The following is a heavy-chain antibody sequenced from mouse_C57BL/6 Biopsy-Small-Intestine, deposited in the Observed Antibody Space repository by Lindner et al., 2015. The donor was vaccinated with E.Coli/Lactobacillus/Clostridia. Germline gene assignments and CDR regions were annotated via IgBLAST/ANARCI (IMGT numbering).Heavy chain of an antibody. J-gene: IGHJ3*01. Sequence: SVKVSCKTSGYPFTSYGINWVRQAPGQGLEWMGCISTYNGNTNYAQKYQGRVTMTTDTSTTTAYMELRSLRSDDTAVYYCARALTTSYYGSGAAGYWGQGTLVTVSS. V-gene: IGHV1-20*01. CDR1: GYPFTSYG. CDR2: ISTYNGNT. D-gene: IGHD1-1*02. CDR3: ARALTTSYYGSGAAGY.